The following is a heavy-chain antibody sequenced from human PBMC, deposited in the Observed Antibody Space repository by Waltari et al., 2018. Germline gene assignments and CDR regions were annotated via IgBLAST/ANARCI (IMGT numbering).Heavy chain of an antibody. CDR3: ARVFLGAVTTGGHEFDY. J-gene: IGHJ4*02. CDR1: GGTFSSYA. Sequence: QVQLVQSGAEVKKPGSSVKVSCKASGGTFSSYAISWVRQAPGQGLEWMGRIIPIFGTANYAQKFQGRVTITADKSTSTAYMELSSLRSEDTAVYYCARVFLGAVTTGGHEFDYWGQGTLVTVSS. CDR2: IIPIFGTA. V-gene: IGHV1-69*08. D-gene: IGHD4-17*01.